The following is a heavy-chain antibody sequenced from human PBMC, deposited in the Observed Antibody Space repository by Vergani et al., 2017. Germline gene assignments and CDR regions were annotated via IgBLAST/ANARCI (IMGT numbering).Heavy chain of an antibody. D-gene: IGHD4-17*01. CDR2: IYWNDDK. J-gene: IGHJ4*02. CDR3: AHSTGDYVQFDY. CDR1: GFSLSTCGVG. Sequence: QITLKESGPTLVKPTQTLTLTCTFSGFSLSTCGVGVGWIRQPPGKALEWLALIYWNDDKRYSPSLKSRPTITKDTSKNQVVLTMTNMDPVDTATYYCAHSTGDYVQFDYWGQGTLVTVSS. V-gene: IGHV2-5*01.